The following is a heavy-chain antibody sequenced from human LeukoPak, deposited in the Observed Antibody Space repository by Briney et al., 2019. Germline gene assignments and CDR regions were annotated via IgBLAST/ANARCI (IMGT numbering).Heavy chain of an antibody. D-gene: IGHD3-3*01. V-gene: IGHV3-23*01. Sequence: GGSLRLSCAASGFTFSSYAMSWVRQAPGKGVEWVSAISGSGGSTYYADSVKGRFTISRDNSKNTLYLQMNSLRAEDTAVYYCATGSVGVVIIPFDYWGQGTLVTVSS. CDR1: GFTFSSYA. J-gene: IGHJ4*02. CDR3: ATGSVGVVIIPFDY. CDR2: ISGSGGST.